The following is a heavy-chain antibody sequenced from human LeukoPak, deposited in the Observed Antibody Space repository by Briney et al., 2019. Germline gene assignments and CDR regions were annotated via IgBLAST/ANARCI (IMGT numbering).Heavy chain of an antibody. J-gene: IGHJ3*02. CDR2: IYTSRST. CDR1: EFTFSDYY. CDR3: ARVTYSSSSMSLDAFDI. D-gene: IGHD6-6*01. V-gene: IGHV4-4*07. Sequence: PGGSLRLSCAASEFTFSDYYWSWIRQPAGKGLKWIWRIYTSRSTNYNPSFKSRVSMSVDTSTNQFSLKLNSVTAADTAVYYCARVTYSSSSMSLDAFDIWGQGTTVTVSS.